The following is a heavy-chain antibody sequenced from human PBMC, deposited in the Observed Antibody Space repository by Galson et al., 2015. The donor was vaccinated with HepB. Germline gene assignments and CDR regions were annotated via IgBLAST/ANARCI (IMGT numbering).Heavy chain of an antibody. CDR1: GYIFTTHW. CDR3: ASNSGWYGRPWDLHH. J-gene: IGHJ5*02. Sequence: QSGAEVKKPGESLKISCRDSGYIFTTHWITWVRQMPGKGLEWMGTIDPSDSYTKYSPSFQGHVTISADKPISTAYLQWSSLKASDTAIYYCASNSGWYGRPWDLHHWGQGTLVTVSS. CDR2: IDPSDSYT. D-gene: IGHD6-19*01. V-gene: IGHV5-10-1*01.